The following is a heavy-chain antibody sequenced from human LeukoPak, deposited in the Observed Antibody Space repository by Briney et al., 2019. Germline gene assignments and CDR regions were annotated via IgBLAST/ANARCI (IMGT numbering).Heavy chain of an antibody. CDR2: INPNSGGT. J-gene: IGHJ5*02. CDR3: ARRYCSGGSCYCDP. V-gene: IGHV1-2*02. Sequence: ASVKVSCKASRYTFTSNYIHWVRQAPGQGLEWMGWINPNSGGTNYAQKFQGRVTMTRDTSISTAYMELSRLRSDDTAVYYCARRYCSGGSCYCDPWGQGTLVTVSS. CDR1: RYTFTSNY. D-gene: IGHD2-15*01.